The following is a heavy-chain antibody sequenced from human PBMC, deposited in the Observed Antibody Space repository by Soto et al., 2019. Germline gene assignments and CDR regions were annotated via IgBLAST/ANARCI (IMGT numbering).Heavy chain of an antibody. CDR3: ARDHRPIYYGGPTNFDY. V-gene: IGHV1-69*13. J-gene: IGHJ4*02. Sequence: GASVKVSCKASGGTVSSDAISWVRQAPGQGLEWMGGIIPIFGTANYAQKFQGRVTITADESTSTAYMELSSLRSEDTAVYYCARDHRPIYYGGPTNFDYWGQGTLVTVSS. D-gene: IGHD4-17*01. CDR2: IIPIFGTA. CDR1: GGTVSSDA.